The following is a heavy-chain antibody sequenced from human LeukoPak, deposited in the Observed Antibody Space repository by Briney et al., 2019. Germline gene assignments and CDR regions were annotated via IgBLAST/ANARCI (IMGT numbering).Heavy chain of an antibody. V-gene: IGHV4-59*12. Sequence: SETLSLTCTVSGGSISSYYWSWIRQPPGKGLEWIGYIYYSGSTNYNPSLKSRVTISVDTSKNQFSLKLSSVTAADTAVYYCARERITPGHYMDVWGKGTTVTVSS. CDR2: IYYSGST. CDR1: GGSISSYY. CDR3: ARERITPGHYMDV. J-gene: IGHJ6*03. D-gene: IGHD3-10*01.